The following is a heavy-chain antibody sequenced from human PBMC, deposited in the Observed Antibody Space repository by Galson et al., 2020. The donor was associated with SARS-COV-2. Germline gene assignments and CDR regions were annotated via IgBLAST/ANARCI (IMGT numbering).Heavy chain of an antibody. CDR1: GFTFSSYG. V-gene: IGHV3-30*03. J-gene: IGHJ3*02. CDR2: ISYDGSNE. D-gene: IGHD3-22*01. Sequence: GESLKISCAGSGFTFSSYGMHWVRQDPGKGLEWVAGISYDGSNEYYADSVKGRFTISRDNSKNTLYLQMNSLRAEDTAVYYCARDYYDSSGSDAFDIWGQGTMVTVSS. CDR3: ARDYYDSSGSDAFDI.